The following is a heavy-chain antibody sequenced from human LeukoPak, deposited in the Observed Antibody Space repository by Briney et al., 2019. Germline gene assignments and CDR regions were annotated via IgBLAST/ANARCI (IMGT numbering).Heavy chain of an antibody. CDR1: GFTFSSYA. J-gene: IGHJ4*02. CDR3: ARRYNWNYRYFDY. Sequence: GGSLRLSCAASGFTFSSYAMHWVRQAPGKGLEWVAVISYDGSNKYYADSVKGRFTISRGNSKNTLYLQMNSLRAEDTAVFYCARRYNWNYRYFDYWGQGTLVTVSS. V-gene: IGHV3-30*01. CDR2: ISYDGSNK. D-gene: IGHD1-7*01.